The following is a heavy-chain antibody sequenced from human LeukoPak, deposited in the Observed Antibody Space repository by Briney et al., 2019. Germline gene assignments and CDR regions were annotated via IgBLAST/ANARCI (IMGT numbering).Heavy chain of an antibody. CDR2: ISSSSDTI. J-gene: IGHJ4*02. V-gene: IGHV3-48*04. D-gene: IGHD2-2*01. Sequence: GGSLRLSCAASGFTFSSYSMNWVRQAPGKGLEWVSYISSSSDTIYYADSVKGRLTISRDNAKNSLYLQMNSLRAEDTAVYYCAKDRYCSSTRCYGDFDYWGQGTLVTVSS. CDR3: AKDRYCSSTRCYGDFDY. CDR1: GFTFSSYS.